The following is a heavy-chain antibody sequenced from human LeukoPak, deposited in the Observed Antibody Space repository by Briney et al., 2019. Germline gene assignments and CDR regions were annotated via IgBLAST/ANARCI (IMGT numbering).Heavy chain of an antibody. D-gene: IGHD3-22*01. J-gene: IGHJ5*02. CDR1: GDSISSSY. V-gene: IGHV4-59*01. Sequence: SETLSLTCTVSGDSISSSYWSWIRQPPGKGLEWVGFMYNSGSTNYNPSLKSRVTISVDTSKNQFSLKLSSVTAADTAVYYCARGGREGYYDSSGYLNWFDPWGQGTLVTVSS. CDR3: ARGGREGYYDSSGYLNWFDP. CDR2: MYNSGST.